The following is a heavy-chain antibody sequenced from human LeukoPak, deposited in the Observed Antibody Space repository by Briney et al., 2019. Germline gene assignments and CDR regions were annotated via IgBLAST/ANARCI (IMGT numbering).Heavy chain of an antibody. CDR1: GGSISGYY. V-gene: IGHV4-4*07. Sequence: PSETLSLTCTVSGGSISGYYWSWIRQPAGKGLKWIGHIYTSGSSNYNPSLRSRVTMSVDTSKNQFSLKLSSVTAADTAVYYCARLYCSSTRCFNYMDVWGKGTTVTVSS. CDR3: ARLYCSSTRCFNYMDV. CDR2: IYTSGSS. D-gene: IGHD2-2*01. J-gene: IGHJ6*03.